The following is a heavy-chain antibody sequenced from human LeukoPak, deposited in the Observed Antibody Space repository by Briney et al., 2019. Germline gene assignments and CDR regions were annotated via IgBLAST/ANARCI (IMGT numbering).Heavy chain of an antibody. CDR3: ARSELGWFDP. CDR2: IYYSGST. J-gene: IGHJ5*02. V-gene: IGHV4-59*08. CDR1: GGSISSYY. Sequence: SETLSLTCTVPGGSISSYYWSWIRQPPGKGLEWIGYIYYSGSTNYNPSLKSRVTISVDTSKNQFSLKLSSVTAADTAVYYCARSELGWFDPWGQGTLVTVSS. D-gene: IGHD2/OR15-2a*01.